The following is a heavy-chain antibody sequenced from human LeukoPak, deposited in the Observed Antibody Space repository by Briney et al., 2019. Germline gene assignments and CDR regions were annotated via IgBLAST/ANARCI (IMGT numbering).Heavy chain of an antibody. CDR2: MSWNGGSI. CDR3: ASDGVGLLAGDVFDM. D-gene: IGHD3-3*01. J-gene: IGHJ3*02. V-gene: IGHV3-9*01. Sequence: ALRLSCAASGFTFDDYAMHWVRQAPGKGLEWVSGMSWNGGSIGYADSVKGRFTISRDNAKNSLYLQMNSLRAEDTAVYYCASDGVGLLAGDVFDMWGQGTMVTVSS. CDR1: GFTFDDYA.